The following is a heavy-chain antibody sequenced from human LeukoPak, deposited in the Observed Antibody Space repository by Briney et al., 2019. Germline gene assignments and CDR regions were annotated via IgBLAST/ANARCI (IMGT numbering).Heavy chain of an antibody. CDR1: GFAFSSYE. D-gene: IGHD6-13*01. Sequence: GGSLRLSCAASGFAFSSYEMNGVRQAPGKGLEWVSYISSSGSTIYYADSVKGRFTISRDNAKNSLYLQMNSLRAEDTAVYYCARVNSSSWYSYYGMDVWGQGTTVTVSS. J-gene: IGHJ6*02. V-gene: IGHV3-48*03. CDR3: ARVNSSSWYSYYGMDV. CDR2: ISSSGSTI.